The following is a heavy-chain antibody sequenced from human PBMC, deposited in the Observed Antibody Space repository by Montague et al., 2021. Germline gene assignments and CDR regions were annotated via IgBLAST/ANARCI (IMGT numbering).Heavy chain of an antibody. V-gene: IGHV4-34*01. Sequence: SETLSLTCAGSGGSFNDYYWSWIRQSPGQGLEWIGDITHNGRTNSNPSLKSRVTLSVDTSKSHFSLNLTSVTAADTAVYFCARRPRITVTGRFDLWGEGTLVTVSP. J-gene: IGHJ4*02. CDR3: ARRPRITVTGRFDL. CDR2: ITHNGRT. D-gene: IGHD4-11*01. CDR1: GGSFNDYY.